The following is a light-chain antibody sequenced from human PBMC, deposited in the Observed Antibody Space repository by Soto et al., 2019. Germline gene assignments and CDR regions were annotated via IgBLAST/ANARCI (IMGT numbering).Light chain of an antibody. CDR2: DAS. CDR1: QSISSW. CDR3: QQYNSFIFT. Sequence: DLQMTQSPSTLSASVGDRVTITCRASQSISSWLAWYQQKPGKAPKLLIYDASSLESGVPSRFSGSGSGTEFTLTISSLQPDDFATYYCQQYNSFIFTFGPGTKVDIK. V-gene: IGKV1-5*01. J-gene: IGKJ3*01.